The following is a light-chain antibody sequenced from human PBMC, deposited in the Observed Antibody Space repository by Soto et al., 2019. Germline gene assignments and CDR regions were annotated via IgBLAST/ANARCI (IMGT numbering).Light chain of an antibody. Sequence: EILMTQSPVTLSVSPGERATLSCAASQSVNNNVAWYQQKPGQAPRLLIYGASTRATGIPARLSGSGSGTELTITISSMQYEDFEVYYCQQYNNSTETFGHGTKVDIK. CDR2: GAS. V-gene: IGKV3-15*01. J-gene: IGKJ1*01. CDR3: QQYNNSTET. CDR1: QSVNNN.